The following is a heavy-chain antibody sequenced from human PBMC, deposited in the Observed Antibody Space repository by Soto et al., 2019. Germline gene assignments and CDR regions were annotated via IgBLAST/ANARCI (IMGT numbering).Heavy chain of an antibody. D-gene: IGHD1-20*01. J-gene: IGHJ4*02. CDR1: GGTFSSYT. Sequence: ASVKVSCKASGGTFSSYTISWVRQAPGQGLEWMGRIIPILGIANYAQKFQGRVTITADKSTSTAYMELSSLRSEDTAVYYCARDQINWNDGLSFDYWGQGTLVTVSS. V-gene: IGHV1-69*04. CDR3: ARDQINWNDGLSFDY. CDR2: IIPILGIA.